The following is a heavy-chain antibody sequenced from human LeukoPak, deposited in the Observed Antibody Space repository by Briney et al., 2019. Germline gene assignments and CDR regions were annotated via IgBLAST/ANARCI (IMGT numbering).Heavy chain of an antibody. Sequence: GRSLRLSCAASGFTFKNNAMSWVRQAPGKGPEWLSFITGSGDNTYYADSVKGRFSISRDNSESTLYLQMNSLRVEDTAVYYCAKDRYAGRYWGQGILVTVSS. J-gene: IGHJ4*02. V-gene: IGHV3-23*01. CDR3: AKDRYAGRY. D-gene: IGHD5-12*01. CDR2: ITGSGDNT. CDR1: GFTFKNNA.